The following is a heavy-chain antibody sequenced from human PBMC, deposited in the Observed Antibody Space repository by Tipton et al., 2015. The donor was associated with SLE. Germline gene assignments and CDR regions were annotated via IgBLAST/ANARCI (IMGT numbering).Heavy chain of an antibody. CDR3: ARQGTGFGSGRDDY. CDR2: VYYSGTT. Sequence: TLSLTCTVSGGSISSSSYYWGWIRQPPGKGLEWIGYVYYSGTTDYNPSLKSRVTISVDTSKNQFSLNLYSVTVEDTAGYYCARQGTGFGSGRDDYWGQGILVTASS. CDR1: GGSISSSSYY. V-gene: IGHV4-61*05. D-gene: IGHD1-14*01. J-gene: IGHJ4*02.